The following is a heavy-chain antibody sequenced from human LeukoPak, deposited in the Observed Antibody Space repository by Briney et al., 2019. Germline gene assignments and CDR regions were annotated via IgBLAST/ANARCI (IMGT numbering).Heavy chain of an antibody. D-gene: IGHD6-19*01. CDR3: ARGAPIRVAVAATFDP. CDR1: GFSFITYT. Sequence: ASVKVSCKTSGFSFITYTMHWVRQAPGQSLEWMGWINAANGYTQYSQRFQGRVTITRDTSASTAYMELSGLRSEDTAVYYCARGAPIRVAVAATFDPWGQGTLVTVSS. V-gene: IGHV1-3*01. CDR2: INAANGYT. J-gene: IGHJ5*02.